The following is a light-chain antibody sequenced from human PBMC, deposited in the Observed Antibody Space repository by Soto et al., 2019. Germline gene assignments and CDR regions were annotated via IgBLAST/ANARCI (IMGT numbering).Light chain of an antibody. CDR1: QSVDRW. CDR2: KAS. CDR3: QQYTTLVT. J-gene: IGKJ1*01. V-gene: IGKV1-5*03. Sequence: DIQMTQSASILSASVGDRVTITCRASQSVDRWLAWYQQRPGKAPKALIYKASNLESGVPSRFSGSGSGTEFTLTITSLQPGDIATYNCQQYTTLVTFGQGTMVEMK.